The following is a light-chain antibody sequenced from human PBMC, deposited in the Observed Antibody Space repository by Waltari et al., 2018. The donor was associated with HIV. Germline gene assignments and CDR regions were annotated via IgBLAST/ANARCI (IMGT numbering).Light chain of an antibody. V-gene: IGKV3-20*01. CDR2: GAS. Sequence: IVLTQSPRTLSLSPGERATLPCRASQTVTSNYLAWYQMKPGQAPRLLIYGASIRATGVPDKFSGSGSGTGFTLTIARLQPEDFAVYYCHQYGTSPQTFGQGSKVEIK. CDR3: HQYGTSPQT. CDR1: QTVTSNY. J-gene: IGKJ2*01.